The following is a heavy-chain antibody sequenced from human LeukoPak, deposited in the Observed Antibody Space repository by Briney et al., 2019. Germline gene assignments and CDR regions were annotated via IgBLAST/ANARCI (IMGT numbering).Heavy chain of an antibody. Sequence: SETLSLTCTVSGGSISSYCWSWIRQPPGKGLEWIGYIYYSGSTNYNPSLKSRVTISVDTSKNQFSLKLSSVTAADTAVYYCARAAQGYYYYYYMDVWGKGTTVTVSS. CDR2: IYYSGST. CDR1: GGSISSYC. CDR3: ARAAQGYYYYYYMDV. V-gene: IGHV4-59*01. J-gene: IGHJ6*03.